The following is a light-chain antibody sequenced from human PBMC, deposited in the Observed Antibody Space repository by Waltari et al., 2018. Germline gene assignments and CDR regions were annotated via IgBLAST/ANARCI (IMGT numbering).Light chain of an antibody. CDR1: QSVSSN. V-gene: IGKV3-15*01. J-gene: IGKJ4*01. CDR2: GAS. Sequence: EIVMTQCPATLSVSPGERATLSCRASQSVSSNLAWYPPKPGQAPSLLIYGASTRATGIPARFSGSGSGTEFTLTISSLQSEDFALYYCQQYKNWPPVTFGGGTKVEIK. CDR3: QQYKNWPPVT.